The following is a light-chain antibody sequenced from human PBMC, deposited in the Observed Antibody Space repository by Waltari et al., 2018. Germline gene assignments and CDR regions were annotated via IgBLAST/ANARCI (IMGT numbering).Light chain of an antibody. CDR1: RGIDAF. CDR2: DAS. Sequence: DIQMTPSPSSLSASVGDRVTITCRASRGIDAFLNWYQQQPGKAPKLLSYDASTLQRGVPPRFSGTRIGTDFSLTISDLQPEDFATYFCQQSYSAPFTFGRGTRLE. CDR3: QQSYSAPFT. V-gene: IGKV1-39*01. J-gene: IGKJ5*01.